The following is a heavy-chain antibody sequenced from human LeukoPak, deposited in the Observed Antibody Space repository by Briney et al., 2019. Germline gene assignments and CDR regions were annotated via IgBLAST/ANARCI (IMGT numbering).Heavy chain of an antibody. D-gene: IGHD5-18*01. V-gene: IGHV1-46*01. CDR2: INPSGGST. Sequence: ASVKVSCKTSSYSFTSYGISWVRQAPGQGLEWMGIINPSGGSTSYAQKFQGRVTMTRDTSTSTAYMELSSLRSEDTAVYYCARGVSAGNTAMVNYWGQGTLVTVSS. CDR1: SYSFTSYG. J-gene: IGHJ4*02. CDR3: ARGVSAGNTAMVNY.